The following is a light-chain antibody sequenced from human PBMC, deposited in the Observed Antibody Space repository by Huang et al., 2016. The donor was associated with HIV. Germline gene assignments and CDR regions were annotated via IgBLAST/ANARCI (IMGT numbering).Light chain of an antibody. CDR2: EAS. V-gene: IGKV2D-29*01. CDR1: QSRLRSNGTTY. Sequence: DTVVTQTPLSLSVTPGHPASIACKSSQSRLRSNGTTYLYWYLQKAGLPPQLLIYEASNRGPGVPDRFSGSGTGTDFTLRISRVEAGDVGMYYCMQGIQMPWVTFGQGTRLEIK. CDR3: MQGIQMPWVT. J-gene: IGKJ5*01.